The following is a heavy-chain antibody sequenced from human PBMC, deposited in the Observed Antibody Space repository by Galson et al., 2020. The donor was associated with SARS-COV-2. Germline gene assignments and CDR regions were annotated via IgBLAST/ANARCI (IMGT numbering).Heavy chain of an antibody. Sequence: ETSETLSLTCTVSGGSLSSADYYWSWIRQPPGKGLEWIGYMYNSGGTYYNPSLKSRVTISVDTSKNQFSLKLTSVTAADTAVYYCARVRGYYDSSGYPDAFDIWGQGTMVTVSS. J-gene: IGHJ3*02. CDR3: ARVRGYYDSSGYPDAFDI. CDR2: MYNSGGT. CDR1: GGSLSSADYY. D-gene: IGHD3-22*01. V-gene: IGHV4-30-4*01.